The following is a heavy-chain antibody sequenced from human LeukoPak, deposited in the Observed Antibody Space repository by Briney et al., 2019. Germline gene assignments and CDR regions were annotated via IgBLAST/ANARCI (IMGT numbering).Heavy chain of an antibody. J-gene: IGHJ5*02. CDR2: INPNSGGT. Sequence: EASVKVSCKASGYTFTGYYMHWVRQAPGQGLEWMGWINPNSGGTKNTQKFQGRVTVTRDTSISTAYMELSRLRSDDTAVYYCARAGAVVDNWFDPWGQGTLVTVSS. CDR1: GYTFTGYY. CDR3: ARAGAVVDNWFDP. D-gene: IGHD2-15*01. V-gene: IGHV1-2*02.